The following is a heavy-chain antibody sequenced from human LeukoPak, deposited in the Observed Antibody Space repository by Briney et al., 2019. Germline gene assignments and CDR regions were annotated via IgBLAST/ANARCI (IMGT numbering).Heavy chain of an antibody. J-gene: IGHJ4*02. D-gene: IGHD7-27*01. V-gene: IGHV4-34*01. Sequence: SETLSLTCAVYGGSFSGYYWSWIRQPPGKGLEWIGEINHSGSTNYNPSLKSRVTISVDTPKNQFSLKLNSVTAADTAAYYCAATSGEWDYWGQGTLVTVSS. CDR1: GGSFSGYY. CDR3: AATSGEWDY. CDR2: INHSGST.